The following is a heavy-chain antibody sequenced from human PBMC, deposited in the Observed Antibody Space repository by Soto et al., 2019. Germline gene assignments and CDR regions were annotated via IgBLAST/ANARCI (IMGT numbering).Heavy chain of an antibody. CDR2: TYYSSKWYN. D-gene: IGHD6-6*01. Sequence: SQPLCLTCSISGDSFSLNNAACPLIEQSPSRFLEWLGRTYYSSKWYNDDAVSVKSRITINTDTSKNQFSLQLNSVTPEDTAVYYCARIRQLATYYYHGMDVWGQGTTVTVS. CDR3: ARIRQLATYYYHGMDV. CDR1: GDSFSLNNAA. V-gene: IGHV6-1*01. J-gene: IGHJ6*02.